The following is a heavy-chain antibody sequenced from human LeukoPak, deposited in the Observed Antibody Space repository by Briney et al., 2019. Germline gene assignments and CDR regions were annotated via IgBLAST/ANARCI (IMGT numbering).Heavy chain of an antibody. Sequence: SETLSLTCTVSGGSVRSGSYYWSWIRQPPGKGLEWIGYIYHSGSTNYNPSLRSRVTISVDTSKNQFSLKLSSVTAADTAVYYCARGYYGSVSFFDYLGQGTLVTVSS. CDR2: IYHSGST. V-gene: IGHV4-61*01. D-gene: IGHD3-10*01. CDR1: GGSVRSGSYY. J-gene: IGHJ4*02. CDR3: ARGYYGSVSFFDY.